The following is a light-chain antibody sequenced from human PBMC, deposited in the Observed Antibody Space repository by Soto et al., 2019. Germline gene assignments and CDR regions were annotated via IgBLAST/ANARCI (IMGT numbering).Light chain of an antibody. CDR2: AAS. Sequence: DIQMTQSPSSVSASVGDRVTITCRASQDISSWLAWFQQKPGEAPRLLIYAASSLHSGVPSRFSGCGSGTDFTLTISSLQPEVFATYYCQQGNSFPPTFGEVTKVEIK. CDR1: QDISSW. CDR3: QQGNSFPPT. J-gene: IGKJ4*01. V-gene: IGKV1-12*01.